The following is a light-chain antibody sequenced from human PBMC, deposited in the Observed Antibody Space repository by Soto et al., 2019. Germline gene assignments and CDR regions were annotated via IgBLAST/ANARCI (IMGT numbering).Light chain of an antibody. CDR3: QQYGSSPKT. J-gene: IGKJ1*01. V-gene: IGKV3-20*01. CDR2: GAS. Sequence: EIVLTQSPGTLSLSAGERVTLSCRASQSVSNSYLAWYQQKRGQATRVLIYGASTRATGIPDRFSGSGSGTDFTLTISRLEPEDFAVYYCQQYGSSPKTFGQGTKVDIK. CDR1: QSVSNSY.